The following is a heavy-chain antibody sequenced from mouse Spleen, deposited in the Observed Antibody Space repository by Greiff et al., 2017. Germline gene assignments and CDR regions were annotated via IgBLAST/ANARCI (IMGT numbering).Heavy chain of an antibody. J-gene: IGHJ2*01. CDR3: ARSHGYLYFDY. Sequence: VKLMESGAELVRPGTSVKMSCKASGYTFTNYWIGWAKQRPGHGLEWIGDIYPGGGYTNYNEKFKGKATLTADKSSSTAYMQFSSLTSEDSAIYYCARSHGYLYFDYWGQGTTLTVSS. V-gene: IGHV1-63*01. D-gene: IGHD2-2*01. CDR1: GYTFTNYW. CDR2: IYPGGGYT.